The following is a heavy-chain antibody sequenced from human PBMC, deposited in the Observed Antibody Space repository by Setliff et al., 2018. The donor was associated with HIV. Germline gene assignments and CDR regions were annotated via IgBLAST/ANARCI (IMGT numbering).Heavy chain of an antibody. CDR3: VRDPGYFDWLRSYRHYYGMDV. V-gene: IGHV4-38-2*02. D-gene: IGHD3-9*01. CDR2: IYHSGNT. Sequence: SETLSLTCTVSGYSISSGYYWGWIRQPPGKGLEWIGSIYHSGNTYYNPSLKSRVTISVDTSKNQFSLKLSSVTAADTAVYFCVRDPGYFDWLRSYRHYYGMDVWGQGTTVTVSS. J-gene: IGHJ6*02. CDR1: GYSISSGYY.